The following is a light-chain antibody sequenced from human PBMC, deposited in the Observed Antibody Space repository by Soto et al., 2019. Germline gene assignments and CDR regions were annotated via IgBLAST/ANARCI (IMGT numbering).Light chain of an antibody. J-gene: IGKJ5*01. Sequence: EIVLTQSPGTLSLSPGERATLSCRASQSVSSSYLAWYQQKPGQAPRLLIWGASSRATGIPDRFSGSGSGTDFSLIISRLEPEDFSVYYCQQYGSSPPLTFGQGTRLEIK. V-gene: IGKV3-20*01. CDR1: QSVSSSY. CDR2: GAS. CDR3: QQYGSSPPLT.